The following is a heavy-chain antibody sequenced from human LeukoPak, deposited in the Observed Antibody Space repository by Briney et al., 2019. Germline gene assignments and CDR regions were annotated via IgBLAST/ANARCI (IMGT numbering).Heavy chain of an antibody. CDR3: ARAYGSGSYSLSPDY. Sequence: GGSLRLSCAASGFTFSSYWMSWVRRAPGKGLEGVANIKQDGREKYYVDSVKGRFTISRDNPKNSLYLQMNSLRAEDTAVYYCARAYGSGSYSLSPDYWGQGTLVTVSS. CDR2: IKQDGREK. CDR1: GFTFSSYW. V-gene: IGHV3-7*04. J-gene: IGHJ4*02. D-gene: IGHD3-10*01.